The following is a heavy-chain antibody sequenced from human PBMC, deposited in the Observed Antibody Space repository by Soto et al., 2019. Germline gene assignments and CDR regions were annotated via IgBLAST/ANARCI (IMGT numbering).Heavy chain of an antibody. D-gene: IGHD3-3*01. V-gene: IGHV3-30*14. J-gene: IGHJ6*02. CDR1: GFTFSSYA. CDR2: ITAGGRDK. Sequence: QVLLVESGGGVVQPGRSLRLSCAASGFTFSSYAMHWVRQAPGKGLEWVSVITAGGRDKHHADSVKGRFTVSRDNSKNASSLPVDRLRPEDTCGYYCARDRERVPAVCVFWRGGQGTTVTVS. CDR3: ARDRERVPAVCVFWR.